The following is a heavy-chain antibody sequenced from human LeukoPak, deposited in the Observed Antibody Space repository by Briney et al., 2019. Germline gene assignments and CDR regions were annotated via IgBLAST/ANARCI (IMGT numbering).Heavy chain of an antibody. V-gene: IGHV3-23*01. CDR3: AKTTGMRPYYYYMDV. J-gene: IGHJ6*03. Sequence: HPGGTLRLSCAASGFTFSSYGMSWVRQAPGKGLEWVSAISGSGGSTYYADSVKGRFTTSRDNSKNTLYLQMNSLRAEDTAVYYCAKTTGMRPYYYYMDVWGKGTTVTISS. D-gene: IGHD1-1*01. CDR2: ISGSGGST. CDR1: GFTFSSYG.